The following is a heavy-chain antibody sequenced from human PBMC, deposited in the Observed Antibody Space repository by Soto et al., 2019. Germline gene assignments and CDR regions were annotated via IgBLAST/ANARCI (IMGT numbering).Heavy chain of an antibody. CDR3: AKDGTWFGELLPQDS. CDR2: ISSTSTTI. J-gene: IGHJ4*02. D-gene: IGHD3-10*01. V-gene: IGHV3-48*01. Sequence: EVQLVEAGGGLVQPGGSLRLSCAASGFTFSNYHMTWVRQAPGKGLEWLSYISSTSTTIYYADSVRGRFTISRDNVKNSLYLRRDSLRAEDTAVYYCAKDGTWFGELLPQDSWCQGTLVTVSS. CDR1: GFTFSNYH.